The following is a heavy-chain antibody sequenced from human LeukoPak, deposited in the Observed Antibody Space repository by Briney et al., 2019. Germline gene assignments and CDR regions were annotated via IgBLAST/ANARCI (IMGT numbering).Heavy chain of an antibody. CDR3: ALWGYFDSSGRHF. J-gene: IGHJ4*02. Sequence: SETLSLTCTVSGDSISSYYWSWIRQPAGKGLEWIGRIYTSGSTNYNPSLKSRVTILVDTSKNQFSLNLNSVTAADTAVYYCALWGYFDSSGRHFWGQGTLVTVSS. D-gene: IGHD3-22*01. CDR1: GDSISSYY. V-gene: IGHV4-4*07. CDR2: IYTSGST.